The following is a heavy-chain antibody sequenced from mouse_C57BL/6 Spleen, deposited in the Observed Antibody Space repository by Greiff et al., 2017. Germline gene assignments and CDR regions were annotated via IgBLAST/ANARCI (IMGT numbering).Heavy chain of an antibody. CDR1: GYTFTSYG. CDR3: ARVAPLMDD. V-gene: IGHV1-81*01. CDR2: IYPRSGNT. J-gene: IGHJ4*01. Sequence: QVQLQQSGAELARPGASVTLSCKASGYTFTSYGISWVKQRTGPGLEWIGEIYPRSGNTYYNEKFKGKATLTADKSSSTAYMELRSLTSEDSAVYFCARVAPLMDDWGQGTSVTVAS.